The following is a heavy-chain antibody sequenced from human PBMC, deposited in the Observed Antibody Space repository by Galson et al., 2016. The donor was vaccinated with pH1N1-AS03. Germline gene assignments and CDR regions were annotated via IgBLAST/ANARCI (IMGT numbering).Heavy chain of an antibody. J-gene: IGHJ6*02. CDR3: ARVSAGLTGYAYAMDV. CDR1: GYTFTSYY. CDR2: INPSDGNT. D-gene: IGHD5-12*01. Sequence: SVKVSCKASGYTFTSYYIHWVRQAPGQGREWMGIINPSDGNTNYAQRFQGRVTMTRDTSTSTVYMELSSLRSDDTAVNYCARVSAGLTGYAYAMDVWGQGTTVTVSS. V-gene: IGHV1-46*01.